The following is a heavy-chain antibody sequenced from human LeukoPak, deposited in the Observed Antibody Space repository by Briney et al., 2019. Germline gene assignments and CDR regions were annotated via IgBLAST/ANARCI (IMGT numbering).Heavy chain of an antibody. D-gene: IGHD6-13*01. V-gene: IGHV3-30*04. Sequence: PGRSLRLSCAASGFTFSSYAMHWVRQAPGKGLEWVAVISYDGRNKYYADSVKGRFTISRDNSKNTLYLQMNSLRAEDTAVYYCARGEQLLVLYYWGQGTLVSVST. CDR3: ARGEQLLVLYY. J-gene: IGHJ4*02. CDR2: ISYDGRNK. CDR1: GFTFSSYA.